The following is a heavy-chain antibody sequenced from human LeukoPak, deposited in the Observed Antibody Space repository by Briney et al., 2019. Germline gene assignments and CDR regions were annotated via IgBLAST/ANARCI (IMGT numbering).Heavy chain of an antibody. J-gene: IGHJ3*02. CDR2: LYYSGST. V-gene: IGHV4-59*01. Sequence: SETLSLTCTVSGGSISSYYWSWIRPPPGKGLEWIGYLYYSGSTNYNPSLKSRVTISVDTSKNQFSLKLSSVTAADTAVYYCARWTSSGYYLDIWGQGTIITVSS. CDR3: ARWTSSGYYLDI. CDR1: GGSISSYY. D-gene: IGHD3-22*01.